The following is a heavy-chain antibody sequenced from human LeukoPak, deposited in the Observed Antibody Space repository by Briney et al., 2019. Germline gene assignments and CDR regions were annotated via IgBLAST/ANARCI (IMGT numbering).Heavy chain of an antibody. V-gene: IGHV1-69*05. CDR3: ARARDSGSSLGLLDI. J-gene: IGHJ3*02. CDR1: GYTFTSYG. CDR2: IIPIFGTA. Sequence: SVKVSCKASGYTFTSYGISWVRQAPGQGLEWMGRIIPIFGTANYAQKFQGRVTITTDESTSTAYMELSSLRSEDTAVYYCARARDSGSSLGLLDIWGQGTMVTVSS. D-gene: IGHD1-26*01.